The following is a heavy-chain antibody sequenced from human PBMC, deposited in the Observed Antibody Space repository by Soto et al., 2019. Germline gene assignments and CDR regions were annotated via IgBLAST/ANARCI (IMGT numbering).Heavy chain of an antibody. Sequence: GGSLRLSCAASGFTFSSYGMHWVRQAPGKGLEWVAVIWYDGSNKYYADSVKGRFTISRDNSKNTLYLQMNSLRAEDTAVYYCARDKGEGWELSYFDYWGQGTLVTVSS. CDR2: IWYDGSNK. V-gene: IGHV3-33*01. J-gene: IGHJ4*02. D-gene: IGHD1-26*01. CDR1: GFTFSSYG. CDR3: ARDKGEGWELSYFDY.